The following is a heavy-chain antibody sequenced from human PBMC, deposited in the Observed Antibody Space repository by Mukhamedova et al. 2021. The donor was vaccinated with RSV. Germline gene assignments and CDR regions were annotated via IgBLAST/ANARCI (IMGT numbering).Heavy chain of an antibody. V-gene: IGHV5-51*01. D-gene: IGHD4-17*01. CDR2: IYPGDSDT. CDR3: ARHGAYIPVQH. Sequence: GKGLEWMGIIYPGDSDTRYSPSFQGQVTISADKSISTAYLQWSSLKASDTAMYYCARHGAYIPVQHWGQGTLVTVSS. J-gene: IGHJ1*01.